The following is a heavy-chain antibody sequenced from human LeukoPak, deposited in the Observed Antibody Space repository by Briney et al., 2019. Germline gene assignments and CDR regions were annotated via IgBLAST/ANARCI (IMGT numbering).Heavy chain of an antibody. Sequence: PGGSLRLSCVASGFTSGHIFWMTWVRQVPGKGLEWVANINQDGSQTYYLDSVKARFTISRDNAKESVSLQMNSLRAEDTAIYYCSAILYHWGQGTLVTVSS. J-gene: IGHJ4*02. CDR2: INQDGSQT. V-gene: IGHV3-7*01. CDR1: GFTSGHIFW. D-gene: IGHD2-2*01. CDR3: SAILYH.